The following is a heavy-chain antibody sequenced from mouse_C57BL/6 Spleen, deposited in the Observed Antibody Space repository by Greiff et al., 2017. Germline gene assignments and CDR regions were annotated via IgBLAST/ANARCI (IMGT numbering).Heavy chain of an antibody. CDR1: GFTFSDYY. V-gene: IGHV5-16*01. CDR3: ASESASWYFDV. CDR2: INYDGSST. J-gene: IGHJ1*03. D-gene: IGHD6-1*01. Sequence: EVKLMESEGGLVQPGSSMKLSCTASGFTFSDYYMAWVRQVPEKGLEWVANINYDGSSTYYLDSLKSRFIISRDNAKNILYLQMSSLKSEDTATYYCASESASWYFDVWGTVTTVTVSS.